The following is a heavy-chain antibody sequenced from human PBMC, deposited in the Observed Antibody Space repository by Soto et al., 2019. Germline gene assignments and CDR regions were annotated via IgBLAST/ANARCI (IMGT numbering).Heavy chain of an antibody. V-gene: IGHV4-34*01. D-gene: IGHD2-2*01. J-gene: IGHJ5*02. Sequence: SETLSLTCAVYGGSFSGYYWSWIRQPPGKGLEWIGEINHSGSTNYNPSLKSRVTISVDTSKNQFSLKLSSVTAADTAVYYCARGGKYCSSTSCYGSRDDPWGQGTLVTVSS. CDR2: INHSGST. CDR3: ARGGKYCSSTSCYGSRDDP. CDR1: GGSFSGYY.